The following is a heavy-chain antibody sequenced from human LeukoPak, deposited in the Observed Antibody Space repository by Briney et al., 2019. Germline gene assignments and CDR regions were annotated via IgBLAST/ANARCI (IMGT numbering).Heavy chain of an antibody. D-gene: IGHD3-16*01. CDR1: GGTFSSYA. Sequence: SVKVSCKASGGTFSSYAISWVRQAPGQGLEWMGRIIPILGIANYAQKFQGRVTITADKSTSTAYMELSSLRSEDTAIYYCVTDLWDNDVWGSFDHWGQGTLVTVSS. J-gene: IGHJ4*02. CDR2: IIPILGIA. CDR3: VTDLWDNDVWGSFDH. V-gene: IGHV1-69*04.